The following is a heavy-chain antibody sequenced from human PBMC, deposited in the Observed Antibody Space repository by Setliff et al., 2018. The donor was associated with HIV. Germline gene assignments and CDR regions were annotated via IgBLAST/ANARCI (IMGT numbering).Heavy chain of an antibody. CDR2: IYNSEYT. CDR3: ARGVGGWPTYCFDF. J-gene: IGHJ4*02. CDR1: GDSISSYY. V-gene: IGHV4-59*01. Sequence: KPSETLSLTCNVSGDSISSYYWSWIRQPPGKGLEWIGYIYNSEYTNYNPSLTSRVTISVATSKNQVSLKLSSVTAADAAVYYCARGVGGWPTYCFDFWGQGTLVTVSS. D-gene: IGHD3-16*01.